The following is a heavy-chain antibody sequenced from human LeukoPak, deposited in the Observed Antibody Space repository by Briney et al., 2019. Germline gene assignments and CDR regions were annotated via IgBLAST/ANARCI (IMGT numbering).Heavy chain of an antibody. CDR3: AKELGVLLWFGFFDY. D-gene: IGHD3-10*01. Sequence: GGSLRLSCAASGLTFSSYGMHWVRQAPGKGLEWVAFIRYDGSNKYYADSVKGRFTISRDNSKNTLYLQMNSLRAEDTAVYYCAKELGVLLWFGFFDYWGQGTLVTVSS. CDR2: IRYDGSNK. J-gene: IGHJ4*02. V-gene: IGHV3-30*02. CDR1: GLTFSSYG.